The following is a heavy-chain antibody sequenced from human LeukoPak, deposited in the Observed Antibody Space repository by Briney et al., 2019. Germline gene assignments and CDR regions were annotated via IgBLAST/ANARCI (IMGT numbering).Heavy chain of an antibody. J-gene: IGHJ4*02. CDR3: ARGLGRAAAIRRYPYCSGSTLDY. V-gene: IGHV4-34*01. Sequence: PSETLSLTCAVYGGSFSGYYWSWIRQPPGKGLEWIGEINHSGSTNYNPSLKSRVTISVDTSKNQFSLKLSSVTAADTAVYYCARGLGRAAAIRRYPYCSGSTLDYWGQGTLVTVSS. CDR1: GGSFSGYY. D-gene: IGHD3-10*01. CDR2: INHSGST.